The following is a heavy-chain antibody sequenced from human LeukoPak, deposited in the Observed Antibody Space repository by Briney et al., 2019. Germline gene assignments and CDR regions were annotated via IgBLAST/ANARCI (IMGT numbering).Heavy chain of an antibody. CDR3: ARDRVPMIVVVPGVAFDI. D-gene: IGHD3-22*01. Sequence: GASVKVSCKASGYTFTSYGISWVRQAPGQGLEWMGWISAYNGNTNYAQKLQGRVTMTTDTSTSTAYMELRSLRSDDTAVYYCARDRVPMIVVVPGVAFDIWCQGTMVTVSS. CDR1: GYTFTSYG. CDR2: ISAYNGNT. J-gene: IGHJ3*02. V-gene: IGHV1-18*01.